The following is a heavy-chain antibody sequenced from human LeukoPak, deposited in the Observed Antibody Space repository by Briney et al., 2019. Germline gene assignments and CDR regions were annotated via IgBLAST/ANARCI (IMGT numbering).Heavy chain of an antibody. Sequence: PGGSLRLSCAASGFTFDYYWMSWVRQAPGKGLEWVANIKQDGSEKYYVDSVKGRFTISRDNAKHSLYLQMNSLRAEDTAVYYCARDSQSGGYPFDSWGQGTLVTVSS. D-gene: IGHD1-26*01. J-gene: IGHJ4*02. CDR2: IKQDGSEK. V-gene: IGHV3-7*01. CDR1: GFTFDYYW. CDR3: ARDSQSGGYPFDS.